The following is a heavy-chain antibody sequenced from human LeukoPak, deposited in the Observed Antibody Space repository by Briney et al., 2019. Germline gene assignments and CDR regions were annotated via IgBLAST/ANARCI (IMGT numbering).Heavy chain of an antibody. CDR3: TRVDGSPDY. J-gene: IGHJ4*02. CDR2: INLKSCNT. D-gene: IGHD2-15*01. V-gene: IGHV1-8*03. CDR1: GYTFTRYD. Sequence: ASVKVSCKASGYTFTRYDINWVRQATGQGLEWMGWINLKSCNTGHAQKFLGRVTITRDTSISTVYLELSSLRSEDTALYFCTRVDGSPDYWGQGTLVTVSS.